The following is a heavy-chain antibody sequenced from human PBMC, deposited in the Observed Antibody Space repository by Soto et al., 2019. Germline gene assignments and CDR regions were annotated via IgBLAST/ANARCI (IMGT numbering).Heavy chain of an antibody. CDR2: ISGSGGST. CDR1: GFTFSSYA. CDR3: AKDPYSPQSPIDY. D-gene: IGHD5-18*01. J-gene: IGHJ4*02. Sequence: GSLRLSCAASGFTFSSYAMSWVRQAPGKGLEWVSAISGSGGSTYYADSAKGRFTISRDNSKNTLYLQMNSLSAEDTAVYYCAKDPYSPQSPIDYWGQGTLVTVSS. V-gene: IGHV3-23*01.